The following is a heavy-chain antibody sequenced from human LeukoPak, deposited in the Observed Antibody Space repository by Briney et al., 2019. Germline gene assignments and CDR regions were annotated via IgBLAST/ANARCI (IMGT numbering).Heavy chain of an antibody. V-gene: IGHV1-2*06. D-gene: IGHD6-19*01. CDR3: ARDMAFDIAVAGTRGDY. CDR1: GYTFTGYY. CDR2: INPNSGGT. Sequence: ASVKVSCKASGYTFTGYYMHWVRQAPGQGLEWMGRINPNSGGTNYAQKFQGRVTMTRVTSISTAYMELSRLRSDDTAVYYCARDMAFDIAVAGTRGDYWGQGTLVTVSS. J-gene: IGHJ4*02.